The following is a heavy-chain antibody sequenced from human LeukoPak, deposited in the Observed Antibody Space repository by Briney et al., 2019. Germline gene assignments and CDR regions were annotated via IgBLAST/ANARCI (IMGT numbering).Heavy chain of an antibody. J-gene: IGHJ4*02. Sequence: SETLSLTCTVSGGSISYYYWSWIRQPPGKGLEWIGYIYYSGSTNYNPSLKSRVTMSVDTSKNQFSLSLSSVTAADTAVYYCARDSGGTSDYWGQGTLVTVSS. CDR3: ARDSGGTSDY. D-gene: IGHD2-2*01. CDR2: IYYSGST. V-gene: IGHV4-59*13. CDR1: GGSISYYY.